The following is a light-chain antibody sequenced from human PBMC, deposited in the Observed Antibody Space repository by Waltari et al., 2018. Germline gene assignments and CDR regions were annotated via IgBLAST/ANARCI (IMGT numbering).Light chain of an antibody. J-gene: IGLJ1*01. Sequence: QSALTQPASVSGSPGQSITISCTGTSSHVGGYNYVPWYQQPPGKAPKLMIYEVNTRPSGVSDRFSGSKSGNTASRTISGLQAEDEADYYCTSYTSSITYVFGTGTKVTVL. CDR2: EVN. V-gene: IGLV2-14*01. CDR3: TSYTSSITYV. CDR1: SSHVGGYNY.